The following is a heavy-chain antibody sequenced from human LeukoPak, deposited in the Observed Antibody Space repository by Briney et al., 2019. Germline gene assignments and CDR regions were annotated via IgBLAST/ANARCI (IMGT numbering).Heavy chain of an antibody. CDR1: GFTFSNFA. V-gene: IGHV3-30*18. CDR2: ILYDGRNK. Sequence: GGSLRLSCAASGFTFSNFAIHWVRQAPGKGLEWVAVILYDGRNKYYGDSVEGRFTISRDNSKNTVCLEMNSLRAEDTAVYYCAKDLMKTGYCSGASCYGRTDWGQGTLVTVSS. CDR3: AKDLMKTGYCSGASCYGRTD. D-gene: IGHD2-15*01. J-gene: IGHJ4*02.